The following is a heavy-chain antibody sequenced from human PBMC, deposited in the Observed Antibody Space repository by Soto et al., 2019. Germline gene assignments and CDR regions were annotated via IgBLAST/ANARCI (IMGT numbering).Heavy chain of an antibody. V-gene: IGHV3-30-3*01. Sequence: GGSPRLSCAASGFTFSSYAMHWVRQAPGKGLEWVAVISYDGSNKYYADSVKGRFTISRDSSKNTLYLQMNSLRAEDTAVYYCARDRGFLTGYFGAFDIWGQGTMVTVSS. D-gene: IGHD3-9*01. CDR2: ISYDGSNK. J-gene: IGHJ3*02. CDR3: ARDRGFLTGYFGAFDI. CDR1: GFTFSSYA.